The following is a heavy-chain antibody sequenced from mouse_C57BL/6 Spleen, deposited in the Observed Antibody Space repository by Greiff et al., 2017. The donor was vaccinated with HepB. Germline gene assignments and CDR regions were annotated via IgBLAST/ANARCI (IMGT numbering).Heavy chain of an antibody. V-gene: IGHV1-81*01. Sequence: QVQLKESGAELARPGASVKLSCKASGYTFTSYGISWVKQRTGQGLEWIGEIYPRSGNTYYNEKFKGKATLTADKSSSTAYMELRSLTSEDSAVYFCAREDNYVWYFDVWGTGTTVTVSS. CDR2: IYPRSGNT. CDR1: GYTFTSYG. J-gene: IGHJ1*03. CDR3: AREDNYVWYFDV. D-gene: IGHD1-3*01.